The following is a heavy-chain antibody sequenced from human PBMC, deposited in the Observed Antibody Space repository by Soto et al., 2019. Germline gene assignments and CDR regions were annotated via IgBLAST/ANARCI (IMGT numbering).Heavy chain of an antibody. D-gene: IGHD6-13*01. CDR3: ARIGYSSSWYRNDYYYGMDV. V-gene: IGHV5-51*01. Sequence: PGESLKISCKGSGYSFTSYWIGWVRQMPGKGLEWMGIIYPGDSDTRYSPSFQGQVTISADKSISTAYLQWSSLKASDTAMYYCARIGYSSSWYRNDYYYGMDVWGQGTTVTVSS. CDR2: IYPGDSDT. CDR1: GYSFTSYW. J-gene: IGHJ6*02.